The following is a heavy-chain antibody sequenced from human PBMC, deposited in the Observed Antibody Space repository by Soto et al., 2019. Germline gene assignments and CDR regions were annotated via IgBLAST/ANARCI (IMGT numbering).Heavy chain of an antibody. CDR1: GFTFSGSA. J-gene: IGHJ6*02. CDR3: TSASRNSGSYYYDYYGMDV. D-gene: IGHD1-26*01. V-gene: IGHV3-73*01. CDR2: IRSKANSYAT. Sequence: GGSLRLSCAASGFTFSGSAMHWVRQASGKGLEWVGRIRSKANSYATAYAASVKGRFTISRDDSKNTAYLQMNSLKTEDTAVYYCTSASRNSGSYYYDYYGMDVGGQGTTVPVSS.